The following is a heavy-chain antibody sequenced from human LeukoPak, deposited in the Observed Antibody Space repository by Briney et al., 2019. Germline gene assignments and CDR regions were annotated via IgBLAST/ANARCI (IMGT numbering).Heavy chain of an antibody. D-gene: IGHD4-11*01. Sequence: NTSETLSLTCTVSGGSISSGDYYWSWIRQPPGKGLEWIGYIYYSGSTYYNPSLKSRVTISVDKSKNQFSLKLSSVTAADTAVYYCARGVYSNYGGAFDIWGQGTMVTVSS. CDR3: ARGVYSNYGGAFDI. CDR2: IYYSGST. CDR1: GGSISSGDYY. V-gene: IGHV4-30-4*01. J-gene: IGHJ3*02.